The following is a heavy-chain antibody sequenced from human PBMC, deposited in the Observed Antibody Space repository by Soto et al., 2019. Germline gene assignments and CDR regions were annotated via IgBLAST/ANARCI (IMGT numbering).Heavy chain of an antibody. D-gene: IGHD5-12*01. V-gene: IGHV3-7*01. CDR2: IKQDGTEK. CDR3: ASVAI. J-gene: IGHJ4*02. CDR1: GFTFRNYW. Sequence: EVQLVESGGGLVQPGGSLRLSCAASGFTFRNYWMSWVRQAPGKGLEWVANIKQDGTEKNYVDSVRGRFTISRDNAKNSLDLQMNSLTAEDTAVYYFASVAIWGQGTLVTVSS.